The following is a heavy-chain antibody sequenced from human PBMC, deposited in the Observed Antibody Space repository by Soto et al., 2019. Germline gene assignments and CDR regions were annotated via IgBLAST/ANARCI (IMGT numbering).Heavy chain of an antibody. J-gene: IGHJ6*02. CDR2: IIPIFGTA. D-gene: IGHD2-2*01. Sequence: SVKVSCKASGGTFSSYAISGVRQAPGQGLEWMGGIIPIFGTANYAQKFQGRVAITADESTSTAYMELSSLRSEDTAVYYCESVAYCSSTSCSRNYYYYGMDVWGQGTTVTVSS. CDR3: ESVAYCSSTSCSRNYYYYGMDV. V-gene: IGHV1-69*13. CDR1: GGTFSSYA.